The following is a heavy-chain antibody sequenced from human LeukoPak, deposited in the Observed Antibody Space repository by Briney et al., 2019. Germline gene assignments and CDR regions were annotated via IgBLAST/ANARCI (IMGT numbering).Heavy chain of an antibody. CDR2: ISSSSSYI. D-gene: IGHD1-1*01. J-gene: IGHJ4*02. CDR1: GFTFSSYS. Sequence: GGSLRLSCAASGFTFSSYSMNWVRQAPGKGLEWVSSISSSSSYIYYADSVKGRFTISRDNAKNSLYLQMSSLRAEDTAVYYCARERPETVAGFAYWGQGTLVTVSS. CDR3: ARERPETVAGFAY. V-gene: IGHV3-21*01.